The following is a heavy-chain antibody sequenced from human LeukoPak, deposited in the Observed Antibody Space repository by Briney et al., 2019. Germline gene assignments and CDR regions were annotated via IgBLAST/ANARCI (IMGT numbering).Heavy chain of an antibody. V-gene: IGHV3-30*18. D-gene: IGHD3-22*01. CDR3: AKDPASYYYDSSGYYYGG. Sequence: GGSLRLSCAASGFTFSDFGMHWVRQAPGKGLESVAVISHDGNSKYSADSVKGRFTISRDNSKNTLYLQMNSLRAEDTAVYYCAKDPASYYYDSSGYYYGGWGQGTLVTVSS. J-gene: IGHJ4*02. CDR1: GFTFSDFG. CDR2: ISHDGNSK.